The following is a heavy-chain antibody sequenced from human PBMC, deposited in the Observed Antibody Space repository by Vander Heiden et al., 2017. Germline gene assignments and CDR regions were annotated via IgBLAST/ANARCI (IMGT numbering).Heavy chain of an antibody. CDR2: IKQDGSEK. V-gene: IGHV3-7*01. Sequence: EVQLVESGGGLVQPGGSLRLSCAACGFTFTSCGMSWVRQAPGKGLEWVANIKQDGSEKYYVDSVKGRFTISRDNAKNSLYLQMNSLRAEDTAVYYCARVLLRYFDWLRRYFDYWGQGTLVTVSS. J-gene: IGHJ4*02. D-gene: IGHD3-9*01. CDR1: GFTFTSCG. CDR3: ARVLLRYFDWLRRYFDY.